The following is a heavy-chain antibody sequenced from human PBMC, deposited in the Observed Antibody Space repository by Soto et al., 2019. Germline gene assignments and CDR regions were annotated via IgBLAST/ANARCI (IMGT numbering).Heavy chain of an antibody. CDR3: ARERGSNRFDY. Sequence: ASVKVSCKASGYTFISYGISWVRQAPGQGLEWMGWMNPNSGNTGYAQKFQGRVTMTRNTSISTAYMELNSLRAEDTAVYYCARERGSNRFDYWGKGTLVTVSS. CDR1: GYTFISYG. J-gene: IGHJ4*02. V-gene: IGHV1-8*02. CDR2: MNPNSGNT.